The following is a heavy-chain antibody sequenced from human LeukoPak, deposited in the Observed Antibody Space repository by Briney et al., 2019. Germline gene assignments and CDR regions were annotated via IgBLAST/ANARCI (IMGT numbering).Heavy chain of an antibody. Sequence: ASVKVSCKASGYTFTGCYMHWVRQAPGQGLEWMGWVNTHTGATNYAQKFQGAVTMTRDTSISTAYMELSRPRSDDTAMCYCARSGRGHVYGFFDYWGQGTLVTVSS. J-gene: IGHJ4*02. D-gene: IGHD3-10*01. CDR2: VNTHTGAT. CDR1: GYTFTGCY. CDR3: ARSGRGHVYGFFDY. V-gene: IGHV1-2*02.